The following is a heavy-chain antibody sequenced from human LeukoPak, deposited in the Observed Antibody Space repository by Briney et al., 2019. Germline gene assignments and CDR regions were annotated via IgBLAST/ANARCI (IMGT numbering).Heavy chain of an antibody. J-gene: IGHJ1*01. Sequence: GGSLRLSCVASGFTLSNYWMIWVPQSPGKGLEGVTKIKQDGSDKYYVDSVKGRSTIHRENAGNSLYLQRRRLRAEDTAVYYCARRIAGSDTGGYFQEWGQGTLATVSS. CDR1: GFTLSNYW. V-gene: IGHV3-7*04. CDR3: ARRIAGSDTGGYFQE. CDR2: IKQDGSDK. D-gene: IGHD5-18*01.